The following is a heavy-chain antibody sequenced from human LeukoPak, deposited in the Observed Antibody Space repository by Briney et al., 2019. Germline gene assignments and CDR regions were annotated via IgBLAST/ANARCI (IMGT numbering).Heavy chain of an antibody. CDR1: GGSISSGHSS. CDR3: ARVPHRYYYDSSVHTVRNAFDI. V-gene: IGHV4-30-2*05. CDR2: IYYSGST. Sequence: PSQTLSLTCAVSGGSISSGHSSWNWFRQPPGKGLEWIGYIYYSGSTYYNPSLKSRVTISVDTSKNQFSLKLSSVTAADTAVYYCARVPHRYYYDSSVHTVRNAFDIWGQGTMVTVSS. J-gene: IGHJ3*02. D-gene: IGHD3-22*01.